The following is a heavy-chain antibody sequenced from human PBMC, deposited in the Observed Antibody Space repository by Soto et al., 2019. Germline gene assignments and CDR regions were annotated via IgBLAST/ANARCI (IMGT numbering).Heavy chain of an antibody. Sequence: NPGGSLRLFCVASGFNLSHPWMTWVRQAAGKGLEWVGRIKSKTDGGTADYAAPVKGRATISRDDSKNTVYLQMNSLKTEDTAVYYCTTGIYYDILTGYHNVAYWGQGALVTVSS. D-gene: IGHD3-9*01. V-gene: IGHV3-15*01. CDR2: IKSKTDGGTA. CDR3: TTGIYYDILTGYHNVAY. J-gene: IGHJ4*02. CDR1: GFNLSHPW.